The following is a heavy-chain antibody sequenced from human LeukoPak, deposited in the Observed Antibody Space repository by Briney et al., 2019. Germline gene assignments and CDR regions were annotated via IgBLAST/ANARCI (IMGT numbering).Heavy chain of an antibody. J-gene: IGHJ4*02. V-gene: IGHV1-2*02. CDR2: INPNSGGT. D-gene: IGHD2-21*02. Sequence: GASVKVSCKASGYTFTGYYMHWVRQAPGQGLEWMGWINPNSGGTNYAQKFQGRVTMTRDTSISTAYMELSRLRSDDTAVYYCARDSCGGDCYLYYFDYWGQGTLVTVSS. CDR3: ARDSCGGDCYLYYFDY. CDR1: GYTFTGYY.